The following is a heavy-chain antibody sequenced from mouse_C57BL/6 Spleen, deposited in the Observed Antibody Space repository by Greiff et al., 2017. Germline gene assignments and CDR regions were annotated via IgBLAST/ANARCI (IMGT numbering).Heavy chain of an antibody. Sequence: QVQLQQPGAELVKPGASVKLSCKASGYTFTSYWMHWVKQRPGQGLEWIGMIHPNSGSTKYNEKFKSKATLTVEKSSSTAYMQLSSLTSEDSAVYYCARGIYDGYPAWFAYWGQGTLVTVSA. V-gene: IGHV1-64*01. CDR1: GYTFTSYW. CDR2: IHPNSGST. CDR3: ARGIYDGYPAWFAY. D-gene: IGHD2-3*01. J-gene: IGHJ3*01.